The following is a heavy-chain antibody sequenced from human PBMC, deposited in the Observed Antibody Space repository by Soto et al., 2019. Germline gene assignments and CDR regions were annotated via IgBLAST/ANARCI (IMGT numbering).Heavy chain of an antibody. V-gene: IGHV4-59*01. D-gene: IGHD2-15*01. CDR1: GGSIISGY. Sequence: SETLSLTCTVSGGSIISGYWSWIRQPPGKGLEWIGYISYGGNTNYNPSLKSRVTMSVDTPKNQFSLRLSSVTTADTAVYYCAGLRGYAGSPIDYWGQGTLVTVS. CDR3: AGLRGYAGSPIDY. J-gene: IGHJ4*02. CDR2: ISYGGNT.